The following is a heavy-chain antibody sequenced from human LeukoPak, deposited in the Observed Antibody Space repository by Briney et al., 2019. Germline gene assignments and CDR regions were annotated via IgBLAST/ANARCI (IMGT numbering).Heavy chain of an antibody. CDR2: LKENGSKK. Sequence: GGSLRLSCAASGFTFSGHWMPWVRQAPGEGRECGGNLKENGSKKNYMDSVKGRFTISRDNAKNTLYLQMTSLRAEDTAMYYCATPLDYRDSSGFHQGGDWGQGTLVTVSS. D-gene: IGHD3-22*01. CDR3: ATPLDYRDSSGFHQGGD. CDR1: GFTFSGHW. V-gene: IGHV3-7*03. J-gene: IGHJ4*02.